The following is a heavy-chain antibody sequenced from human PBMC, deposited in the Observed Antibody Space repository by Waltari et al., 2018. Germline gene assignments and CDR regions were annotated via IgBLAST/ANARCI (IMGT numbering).Heavy chain of an antibody. CDR3: ARKRALDV. D-gene: IGHD6-25*01. V-gene: IGHV4-34*01. CDR1: GGSFSGYY. J-gene: IGHJ6*02. Sequence: QVQLQQCGAGLLKPSETLSLTCAVYGGSFSGYYWSWYRQPPGKGLEWIGEVKHSGSTNYNPSLKSRVTISVDKSKIQFSLRLSSVTAADTAVYYCARKRALDVWGQGTTVTVSS. CDR2: VKHSGST.